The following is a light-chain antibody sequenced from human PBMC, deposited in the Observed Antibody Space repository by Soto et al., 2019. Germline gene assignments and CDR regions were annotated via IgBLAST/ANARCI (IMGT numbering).Light chain of an antibody. J-gene: IGLJ3*02. CDR1: SSDVGDYNY. V-gene: IGLV2-11*01. CDR2: DVS. CDR3: CSFAGSYTFWV. Sequence: QSALTQPRSVSGSPGQSVTISCTGTSSDVGDYNYVSWYQQYPGKAPKLVIYDVSKRPSGVPDLFSGSKSGNTASLTISGLQAEDEADYYCCSFAGSYTFWVFGGGTKLTVL.